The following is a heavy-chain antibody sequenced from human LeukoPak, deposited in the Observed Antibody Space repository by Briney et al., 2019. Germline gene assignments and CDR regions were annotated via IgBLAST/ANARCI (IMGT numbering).Heavy chain of an antibody. Sequence: GASVKVSCKASGYTLTDYYIHWVRQAPGQGLEWMGWMNPNSGDTNSAQSFQGRVTMIRETSISTAYMELSRLRFDDTAVYYCARVRRYYYGMDVWGQGTTVTVSS. CDR3: ARVRRYYYGMDV. J-gene: IGHJ6*02. CDR1: GYTLTDYY. CDR2: MNPNSGDT. V-gene: IGHV1-2*02.